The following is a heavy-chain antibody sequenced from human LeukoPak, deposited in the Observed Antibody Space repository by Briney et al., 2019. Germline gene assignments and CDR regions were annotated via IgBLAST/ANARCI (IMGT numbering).Heavy chain of an antibody. CDR1: GYTLTELS. CDR2: FDPEDGET. CDR3: ATGHGSGSYLGYYFDY. Sequence: ASVKVSCKVSGYTLTELSMHWVRQAPGKGLEWVGGFDPEDGETIYAQKFQGRVTMTEDTSTDTAYMELSSLRSEDTAVYYCATGHGSGSYLGYYFDYWGQGTLVTVSS. D-gene: IGHD3-10*01. V-gene: IGHV1-24*01. J-gene: IGHJ4*02.